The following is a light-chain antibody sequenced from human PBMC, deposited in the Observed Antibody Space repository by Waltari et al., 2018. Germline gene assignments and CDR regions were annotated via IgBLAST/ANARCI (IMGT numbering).Light chain of an antibody. CDR2: DDY. J-gene: IGLJ3*02. CDR3: LSFDNTLWV. Sequence: FILTQPHSVSESPGKTVTISCTRTRGSIDSNHVQWYQQRPGHYPTTVIYDDYQRPSGVPTRFSASIDRASNSASLTIAGLTTEDEADYYCLSFDNTLWVFGGGTKLTVL. V-gene: IGLV6-57*01. CDR1: RGSIDSNH.